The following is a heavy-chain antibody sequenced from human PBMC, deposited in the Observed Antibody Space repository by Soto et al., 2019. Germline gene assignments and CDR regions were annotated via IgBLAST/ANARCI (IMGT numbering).Heavy chain of an antibody. Sequence: QITLKESGPTLVKPTQTLTLTCTFSGFSLSTSGVGVGWIRQPPGKALEWLALIYWDDDKRYSPSLKSRLTITXHTXKXLAVLTMTNMDPVDTATYYCAHRPSPPYGDYAHFDYWGQGTLVTVSS. CDR3: AHRPSPPYGDYAHFDY. CDR1: GFSLSTSGVG. J-gene: IGHJ4*02. D-gene: IGHD4-17*01. V-gene: IGHV2-5*02. CDR2: IYWDDDK.